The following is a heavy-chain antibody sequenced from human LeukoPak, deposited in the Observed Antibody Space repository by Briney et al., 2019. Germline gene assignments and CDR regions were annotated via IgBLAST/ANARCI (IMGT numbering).Heavy chain of an antibody. CDR3: AREEALGSGSFDY. D-gene: IGHD1-26*01. J-gene: IGHJ4*02. CDR2: TYYSGST. Sequence: NSSETLSLTCTVSGGSISTYYWSWIRQPPGKGLEWIGYTYYSGSTSYNPSLKSRVTISVDTSKNQFSLKLSSVTAADTAVYYCAREEALGSGSFDYWGQGTLVTVSS. CDR1: GGSISTYY. V-gene: IGHV4-59*01.